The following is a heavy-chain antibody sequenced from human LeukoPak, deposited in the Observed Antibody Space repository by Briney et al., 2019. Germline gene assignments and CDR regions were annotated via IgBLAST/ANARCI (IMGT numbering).Heavy chain of an antibody. J-gene: IGHJ6*03. CDR3: ARDQGPYYDFWSGYYSYYYYMDV. CDR2: IKQDGSEK. D-gene: IGHD3-3*01. Sequence: GGSLRLSCAASGFTFSSYWMSWVRQAPGKGLEWVANIKQDGSEKDYVDSVKGRFTISRDNAKTSLYLQMNRLRAEDTAVYYCARDQGPYYDFWSGYYSYYYYMDVWGKGTTVTVSS. CDR1: GFTFSSYW. V-gene: IGHV3-7*01.